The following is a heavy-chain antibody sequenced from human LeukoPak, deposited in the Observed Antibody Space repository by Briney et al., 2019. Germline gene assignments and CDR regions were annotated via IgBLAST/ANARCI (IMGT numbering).Heavy chain of an antibody. Sequence: GASVKVSCKASGYTFTGYYMHWLRQAPGQGLEWMGWINPNSGGTNYAQKFQGRVTMTRDTSISTAYMELSRLRSDDTAVYYCARAQSILSSNWFDPWGQGTLVTVSS. CDR1: GYTFTGYY. J-gene: IGHJ5*02. D-gene: IGHD2-15*01. V-gene: IGHV1-2*02. CDR2: INPNSGGT. CDR3: ARAQSILSSNWFDP.